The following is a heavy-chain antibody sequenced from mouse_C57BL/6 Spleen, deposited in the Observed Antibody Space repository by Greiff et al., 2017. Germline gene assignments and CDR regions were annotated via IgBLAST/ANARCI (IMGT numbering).Heavy chain of an antibody. Sequence: QVQLQQPGTELVKPGASVKLSCKASGYTFTSYWMHWVKQRPGQGLEWIGNINPSNGGTNYNEKFKSKATLTVDKSSSTAYMQLSSLTSEDSAVYDCARRADYDEGPIWYAMDYWGQGTSVTVSS. V-gene: IGHV1-53*01. J-gene: IGHJ4*01. D-gene: IGHD2-4*01. CDR2: INPSNGGT. CDR3: ARRADYDEGPIWYAMDY. CDR1: GYTFTSYW.